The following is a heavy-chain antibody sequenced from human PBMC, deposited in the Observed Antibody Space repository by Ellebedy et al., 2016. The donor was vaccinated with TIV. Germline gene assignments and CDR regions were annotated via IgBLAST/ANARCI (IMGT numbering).Heavy chain of an antibody. Sequence: GESLKISXAASGFTFSSYAMHWVRQAPGKGLEWVAVISYDGSNKYYADSVKGRFTISRDNSKNTLYLQMNSLRAEDTAVYYCAKDPPRSSWLLLGYFDYWGQGTLVTVSS. V-gene: IGHV3-30*04. CDR3: AKDPPRSSWLLLGYFDY. J-gene: IGHJ4*02. CDR2: ISYDGSNK. D-gene: IGHD3-22*01. CDR1: GFTFSSYA.